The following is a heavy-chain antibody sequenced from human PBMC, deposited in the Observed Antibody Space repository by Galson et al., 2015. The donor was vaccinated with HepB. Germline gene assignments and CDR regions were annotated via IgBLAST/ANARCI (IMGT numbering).Heavy chain of an antibody. J-gene: IGHJ5*02. CDR2: ISAYNGNT. CDR3: ARERRGGYSRGWGKRGNNWFDP. V-gene: IGHV1-18*04. D-gene: IGHD6-19*01. Sequence: SVKVSCKASGYTFTSYGISWVRQAPGQGLEWMGWISAYNGNTNYAQKLQGRVTMTTDTSTSTAYMELRSLRSDDTAVYYCARERRGGYSRGWGKRGNNWFDPWGQRTLVTVSS. CDR1: GYTFTSYG.